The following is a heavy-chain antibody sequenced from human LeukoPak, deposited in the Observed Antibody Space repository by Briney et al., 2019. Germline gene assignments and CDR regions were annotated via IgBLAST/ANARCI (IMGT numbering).Heavy chain of an antibody. Sequence: GESLKISCKGSGYSFTNYWIGWVRQMPGKGLEWMGIIYPGDSDTRYSPSFQGQVTISADKSISTAYLQWSSLKASDTAMNYCARPTYYYGSGSYSIHYWGQGTLVTVSS. V-gene: IGHV5-51*01. CDR2: IYPGDSDT. D-gene: IGHD3-10*01. CDR3: ARPTYYYGSGSYSIHY. CDR1: GYSFTNYW. J-gene: IGHJ4*02.